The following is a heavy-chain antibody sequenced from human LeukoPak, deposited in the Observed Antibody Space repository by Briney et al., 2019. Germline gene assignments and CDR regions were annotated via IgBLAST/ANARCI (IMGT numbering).Heavy chain of an antibody. V-gene: IGHV4-59*11. CDR3: ATIRRGSIYGYFDF. J-gene: IGHJ4*02. Sequence: TSETLSLTCTVSGASMSTHYWSWLRQPPGEGLEWIGYLLDSWRTKDNPSLQSRVTLSADTSKNQFSLRLTSATAADTAVYYCATIRRGSIYGYFDFWGQGILVTVSS. CDR1: GASMSTHY. D-gene: IGHD5-18*01. CDR2: LLDSWRT.